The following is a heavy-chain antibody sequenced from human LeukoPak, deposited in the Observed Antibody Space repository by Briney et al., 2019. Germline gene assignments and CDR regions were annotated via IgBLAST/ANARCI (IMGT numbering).Heavy chain of an antibody. D-gene: IGHD2-15*01. CDR2: ISCSGANT. V-gene: IGHV3-23*01. Sequence: GGSLRLSCAASGFTFSSYDMSWVRQAPGRGLEWVSGISCSGANTYHADSVKGRFTISRDNSKNTLYLQMNSLRVDDTAVYYCAQQLGYCSGGTCYFTYWGQGTLVTVSS. J-gene: IGHJ1*01. CDR3: AQQLGYCSGGTCYFTY. CDR1: GFTFSSYD.